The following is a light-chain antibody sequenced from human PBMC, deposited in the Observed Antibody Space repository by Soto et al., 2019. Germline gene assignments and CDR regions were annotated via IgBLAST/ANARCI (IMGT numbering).Light chain of an antibody. CDR3: QQYTTSPFA. Sequence: EIVLTQSPGTLSLSPGERATLYCRASQSVGSNYLAWYQQKPGQAPRVLIYGASSRATGIPDRFSGRGSGADFTLTISRLEPEDFAVYYFQQYTTSPFAFGPGTKVDIK. CDR1: QSVGSNY. V-gene: IGKV3-20*01. CDR2: GAS. J-gene: IGKJ3*01.